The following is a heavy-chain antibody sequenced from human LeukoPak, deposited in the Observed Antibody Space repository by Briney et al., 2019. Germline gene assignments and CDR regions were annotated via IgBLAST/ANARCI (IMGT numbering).Heavy chain of an antibody. J-gene: IGHJ5*02. V-gene: IGHV1-2*02. CDR1: GSTFAGYY. CDR2: INPSSGST. CDR3: AREPDSGSYYDDGWFDP. Sequence: ASVKVSCKAPGSTFAGYYVHWVRQAPGQGLEWMGWINPSSGSTNYVQKFQGRLTMTRDTSISTAYMDLSSLRSDDTAVYYCAREPDSGSYYDDGWFDPWGQGTLVTVSS. D-gene: IGHD1-26*01.